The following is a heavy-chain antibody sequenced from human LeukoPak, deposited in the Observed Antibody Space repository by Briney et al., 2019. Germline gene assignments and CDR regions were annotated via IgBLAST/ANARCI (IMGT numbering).Heavy chain of an antibody. V-gene: IGHV1-2*02. Sequence: ASVKVSCKASGYTFTDYYMHWVRQAPGQGLEWMGWISPNSGGTNYAQKFQGRVTMASDTSISTAYMELSRLRSDDTAVYYCARDYVGDNWFDPWGQGTLVTVSS. J-gene: IGHJ5*02. CDR1: GYTFTDYY. D-gene: IGHD3-16*01. CDR2: ISPNSGGT. CDR3: ARDYVGDNWFDP.